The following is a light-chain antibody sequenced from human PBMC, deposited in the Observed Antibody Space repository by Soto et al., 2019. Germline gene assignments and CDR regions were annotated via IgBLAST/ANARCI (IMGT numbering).Light chain of an antibody. V-gene: IGKV1-39*01. CDR2: ASF. CDR3: QQNYITPYT. CDR1: HSISNF. J-gene: IGKJ2*01. Sequence: DIQMTQSPSLSVSVGDKVTITCRASHSISNFLNWYQQKAGKAPKLLIYASFNLQSGVPSRFSGSGSGTDFTLTIISLQPEDFATYYCQQNYITPYTFGQGTKLEIK.